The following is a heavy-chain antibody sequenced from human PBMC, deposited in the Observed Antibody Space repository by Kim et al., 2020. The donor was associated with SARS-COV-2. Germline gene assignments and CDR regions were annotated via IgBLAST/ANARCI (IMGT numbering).Heavy chain of an antibody. CDR2: TYYRSKWNY. Sequence: SQTLSLTCAISGDSVSSNSATWNWIRQSPSRGLEWLGRTYYRSKWNYDYAPSLESRISFNPDTSKNQFSLQLNSVTPEDTAVYYCARIPRSSQASYYYGLEVWGQGTTVTVSS. V-gene: IGHV6-1*01. D-gene: IGHD2-21*01. J-gene: IGHJ6*02. CDR1: GDSVSSNSAT. CDR3: ARIPRSSQASYYYGLEV.